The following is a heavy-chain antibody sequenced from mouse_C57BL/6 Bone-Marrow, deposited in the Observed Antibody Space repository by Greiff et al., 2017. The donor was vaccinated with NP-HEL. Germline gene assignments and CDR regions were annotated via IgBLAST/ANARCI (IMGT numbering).Heavy chain of an antibody. Sequence: QVQLKESGAELVRPGTSVKMSCKASGYTFTNYWIGWAKQRPGHGLEWIGDIYPGGGYTNYNEKFKGKATLTADKSSSTAYMQFSSLTSEDSAIYYCAKTAQVSYYFDYWGQGTTLTVSS. J-gene: IGHJ2*01. V-gene: IGHV1-63*01. D-gene: IGHD3-2*02. CDR3: AKTAQVSYYFDY. CDR1: GYTFTNYW. CDR2: IYPGGGYT.